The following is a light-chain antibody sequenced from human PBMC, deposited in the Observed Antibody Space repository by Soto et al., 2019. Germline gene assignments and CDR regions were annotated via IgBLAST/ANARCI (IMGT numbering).Light chain of an antibody. CDR3: SSYTSSSTYV. CDR1: SGDVGVYNY. Sequence: QSVLTQAASVSVTPGQSITISCTRTSGDVGVYNYVSCYQHHPGKAPKLSIYEVSKRPSGVSDRFSGSRSGNTASLTISGLQAEDEADYCCSSYTSSSTYVVGTGTKVTV. CDR2: EVS. V-gene: IGLV2-14*01. J-gene: IGLJ1*01.